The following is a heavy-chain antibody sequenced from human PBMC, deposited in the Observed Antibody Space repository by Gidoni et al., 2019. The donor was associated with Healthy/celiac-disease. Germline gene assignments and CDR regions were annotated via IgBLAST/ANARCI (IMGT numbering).Heavy chain of an antibody. CDR2: INHSGRT. Sequence: QVQLQQWGAGLLKPSETLSLTCVVYGGFFSGYYWSWIRQPPGKGLDGIEEINHSGRTNSNPSLKSRVTISVETSKNPFSLKLSSVTAADTAVYYCARGKKTPSGYYRHAIPRGANWFDPWGQGTLVTVSS. CDR3: ARGKKTPSGYYRHAIPRGANWFDP. D-gene: IGHD3-22*01. CDR1: GGFFSGYY. V-gene: IGHV4-34*01. J-gene: IGHJ5*02.